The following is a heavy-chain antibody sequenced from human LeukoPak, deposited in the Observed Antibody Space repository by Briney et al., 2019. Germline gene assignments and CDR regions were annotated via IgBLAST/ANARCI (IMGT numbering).Heavy chain of an antibody. Sequence: GGSLRLSCAASGFTFSRSAMTWVRQGPGTGLEFVASIIYSGGATYYADSVKGRFTISRDNSKNTLSLQMNSLRAEDTALYYCAKDGLYYDGSEHVYYFDSWGQGTLVTVSS. D-gene: IGHD3-22*01. CDR1: GFTFSRSA. V-gene: IGHV3-23*01. J-gene: IGHJ4*02. CDR2: IIYSGGAT. CDR3: AKDGLYYDGSEHVYYFDS.